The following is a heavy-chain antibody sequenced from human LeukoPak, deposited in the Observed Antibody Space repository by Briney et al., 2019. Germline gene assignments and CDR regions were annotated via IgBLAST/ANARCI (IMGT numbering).Heavy chain of an antibody. D-gene: IGHD2-8*01. CDR1: GFTFSSYG. V-gene: IGHV3-23*01. CDR3: AILPQGVYSYFDY. Sequence: PTGGSLRLSCAASGFTFSSYGMSWVRQAPGKGLEWVSAISGSGGSTYYADSVKGRFTISRDNSKNTLYLQMNSLRAEDTAVYYCAILPQGVYSYFDYWGQGTLVTVSS. CDR2: ISGSGGST. J-gene: IGHJ4*02.